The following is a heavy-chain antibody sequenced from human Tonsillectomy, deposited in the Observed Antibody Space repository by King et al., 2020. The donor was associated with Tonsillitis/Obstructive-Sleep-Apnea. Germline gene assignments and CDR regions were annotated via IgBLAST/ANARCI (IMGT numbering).Heavy chain of an antibody. V-gene: IGHV1-2*04. CDR2: INPNSGVT. D-gene: IGHD3-3*01. J-gene: IGHJ3*02. CDR3: ARDRSSGHAFDM. Sequence: QLVQSGAEVKKPGASVKVSCKASGYTFIDHYMSWVRQAPGQGLEWMGWINPNSGVTKYAEKFQGWVTMTRDTSISTAYMELTSLRSNDTAVYYCARDRSSGHAFDMWGQGTMVTVSS. CDR1: GYTFIDHY.